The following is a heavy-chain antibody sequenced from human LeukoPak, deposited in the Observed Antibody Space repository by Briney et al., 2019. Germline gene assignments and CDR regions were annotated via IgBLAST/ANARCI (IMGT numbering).Heavy chain of an antibody. Sequence: GGSLRLSCTASGFTFGDHAMSWVRQAPGKGLEGVGFIRSKDYGGTTEYAACVKGRLTISRDDSKGIAYLQMNSLRTEDTAVYYCTRDSFYYDILTGYSSPMDFDYWGQGTLVTVSS. CDR2: IRSKDYGGTT. CDR3: TRDSFYYDILTGYSSPMDFDY. D-gene: IGHD3-9*01. CDR1: GFTFGDHA. V-gene: IGHV3-49*04. J-gene: IGHJ4*02.